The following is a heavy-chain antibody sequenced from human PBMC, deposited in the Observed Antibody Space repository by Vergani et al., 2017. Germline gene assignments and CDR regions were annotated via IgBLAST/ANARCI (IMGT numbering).Heavy chain of an antibody. V-gene: IGHV4-4*03. D-gene: IGHD2-2*02. J-gene: IGHJ4*02. CDR2: ICHTEDT. CDR1: GDSISSNNC. Sequence: QVQLHESVPVLVKPPGTLSLTCAVSGDSISSNNCWTWVRQPPGKGLEWIGEICHTEDTKYRPSLKSRVTVSVDESRNLFSLRLNSVTAADTAVYYCATIGYRRWGYYFDYWGQGILVTVSS. CDR3: ATIGYRRWGYYFDY.